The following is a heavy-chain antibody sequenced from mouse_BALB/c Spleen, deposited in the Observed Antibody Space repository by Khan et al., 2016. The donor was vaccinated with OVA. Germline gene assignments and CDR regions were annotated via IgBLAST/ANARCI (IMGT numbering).Heavy chain of an antibody. V-gene: IGHV1S81*02. D-gene: IGHD1-1*01. CDR3: ARIKKIVATYFDY. J-gene: IGHJ2*01. CDR1: GYTFTSYW. CDR2: TNPTNGRT. Sequence: QVQLQQSGAELVKAGASVKMSCKASGYTFTSYWMHWVKQRLGQGLEWFAETNPTNGRTYYNEKFKSKATLTVDKSSSTAYMLLSGLTLEDSAVYYCARIKKIVATYFDYWGQDATRTGSS.